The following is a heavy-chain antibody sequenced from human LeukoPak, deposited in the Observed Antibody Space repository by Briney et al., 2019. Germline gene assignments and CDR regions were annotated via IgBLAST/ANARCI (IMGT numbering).Heavy chain of an antibody. D-gene: IGHD3-22*01. CDR2: ISAYNGNT. J-gene: IGHJ4*02. Sequence: GASVKVSCKASGYTFTSYGISWVRQAPGQGLEWMGWISAYNGNTNYAQKFQGRVTMTEDPSTDKAYMELSSLRSEDTAVYFCATADVSSGSFDYWGQGNLVTVSS. CDR3: ATADVSSGSFDY. V-gene: IGHV1-18*01. CDR1: GYTFTSYG.